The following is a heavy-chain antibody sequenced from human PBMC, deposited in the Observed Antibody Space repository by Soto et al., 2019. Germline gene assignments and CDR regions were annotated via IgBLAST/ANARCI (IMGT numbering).Heavy chain of an antibody. V-gene: IGHV4-31*03. CDR1: GGSISSGGYY. CDR3: AGWPQLVPRFDY. J-gene: IGHJ4*02. D-gene: IGHD2-2*01. CDR2: IYYSGST. Sequence: QVQLQESGPGLVKPSQTLSLTCTVSGGSISSGGYYWSWIRQHPGKGLEWIGYIYYSGSTFYHPSRKSRVTLSVDTSKNLFSLKLSSVTAADTAVYYFAGWPQLVPRFDYWCQGTLVTVSS.